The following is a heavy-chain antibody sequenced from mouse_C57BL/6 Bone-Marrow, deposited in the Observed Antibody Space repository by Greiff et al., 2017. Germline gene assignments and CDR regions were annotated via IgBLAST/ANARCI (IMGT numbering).Heavy chain of an antibody. CDR1: GYTFTDYY. CDR3: ARDYYGSSYFDY. V-gene: IGHV1-26*01. Sequence: EVQLQQSGPELVKPGASVKISCKASGYTFTDYYMNWVKQSHGKSLEWIGDINPNNGGTSYNQKFKGKATLTVDKSSSTAYMELRRLTSEDSAVYYCARDYYGSSYFDYWGQGTTLTVSS. CDR2: INPNNGGT. D-gene: IGHD1-1*01. J-gene: IGHJ2*01.